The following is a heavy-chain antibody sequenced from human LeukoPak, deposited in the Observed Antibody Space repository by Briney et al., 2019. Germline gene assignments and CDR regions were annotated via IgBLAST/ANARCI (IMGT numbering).Heavy chain of an antibody. CDR1: GGTFSSYA. D-gene: IGHD3-10*01. J-gene: IGHJ6*03. CDR2: IIPIFGTA. Sequence: GASVKVSCKASGGTFSSYAISWVRQAPGQGLEWMGGIIPIFGTANYAQKFQGRVTITADKSTSTAYMELSSLRSGDTAVYYCARGPYYYGSGSTPWAYYYYYYMDVWGKGTTVTVSS. V-gene: IGHV1-69*06. CDR3: ARGPYYYGSGSTPWAYYYYYYMDV.